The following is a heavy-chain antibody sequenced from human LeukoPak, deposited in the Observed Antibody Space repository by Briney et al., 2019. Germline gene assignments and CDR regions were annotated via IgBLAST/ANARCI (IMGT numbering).Heavy chain of an antibody. Sequence: SVEVSCKASGGTFSSYAISWVRQAPGQGLEWMGGIIPIFGTANYAQKFQGRVTITTDESTSTAYMELSSLRSGDTAVYYCARVRYYDSSGYQRREGVYYYYYMDVWGKGTTVTVSS. V-gene: IGHV1-69*05. CDR1: GGTFSSYA. CDR2: IIPIFGTA. CDR3: ARVRYYDSSGYQRREGVYYYYYMDV. J-gene: IGHJ6*03. D-gene: IGHD3-22*01.